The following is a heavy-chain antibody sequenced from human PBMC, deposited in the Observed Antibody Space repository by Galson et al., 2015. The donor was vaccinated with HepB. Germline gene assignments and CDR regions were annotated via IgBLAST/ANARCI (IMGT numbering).Heavy chain of an antibody. V-gene: IGHV1-69*06. D-gene: IGHD3-22*01. Sequence: VKVSCKASGGTFSSYTISWVRQAPGQGLEWMGGIIPIFAPPNYAQKFQGRVTITADRSTSTAYMELSSLRSEDTAVYYCAKYGYYPDYFDYWGQGTLVTVSS. J-gene: IGHJ4*02. CDR3: AKYGYYPDYFDY. CDR2: IIPIFAPP. CDR1: GGTFSSYT.